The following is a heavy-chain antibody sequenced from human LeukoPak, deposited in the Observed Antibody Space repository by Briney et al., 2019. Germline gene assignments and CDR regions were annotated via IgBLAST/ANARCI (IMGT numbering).Heavy chain of an antibody. CDR1: RYTFTGYY. J-gene: IGHJ4*02. V-gene: IGHV1-2*02. D-gene: IGHD3-10*01. Sequence: ASVKVSCKASRYTFTGYYMHWVRQAPGQGLEWMGWINPNSGVTDYAQNFQGRVTMTRDTSISTAYVELSRLRSDDTAVYYCAREAYYYGSGSYSSVQYFDYWGQGTLVTVSS. CDR2: INPNSGVT. CDR3: AREAYYYGSGSYSSVQYFDY.